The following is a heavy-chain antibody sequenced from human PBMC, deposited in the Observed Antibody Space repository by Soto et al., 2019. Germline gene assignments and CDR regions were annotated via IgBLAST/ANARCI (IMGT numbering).Heavy chain of an antibody. CDR3: ARVVPGAEAWFGP. D-gene: IGHD2-2*01. Sequence: QVQLVQSGGEVKRPGASVKVSCKTSGYTFSNYGITWVRQAPGQPLECLGWISLYSDGTNYAQKFQGRASMTTDTSTTTAYMELRSLRSDDTAVYYCARVVPGAEAWFGPWGQGTLVTVSS. CDR1: GYTFSNYG. V-gene: IGHV1-18*01. CDR2: ISLYSDGT. J-gene: IGHJ5*02.